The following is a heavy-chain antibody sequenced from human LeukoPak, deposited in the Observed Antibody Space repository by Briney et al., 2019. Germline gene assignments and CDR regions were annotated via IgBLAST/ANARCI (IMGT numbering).Heavy chain of an antibody. J-gene: IGHJ3*02. CDR1: GFTFSDHY. D-gene: IGHD3-3*01. V-gene: IGHV3-72*01. Sequence: SGGSLRLSCAASGFTFSDHYMDWVRQAPGKGLEWIGRTRNKVNSYATEYAASVRGRFTISRDDSKNSLYLQMNGLKTEDTAMYYCARVSFGVVDDALDIWGQGTMVSVSS. CDR3: ARVSFGVVDDALDI. CDR2: TRNKVNSYAT.